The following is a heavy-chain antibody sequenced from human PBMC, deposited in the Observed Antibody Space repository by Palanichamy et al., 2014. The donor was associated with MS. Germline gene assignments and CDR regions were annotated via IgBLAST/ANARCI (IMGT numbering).Heavy chain of an antibody. CDR2: IDPSDSYT. Sequence: EVQLVQSGAEVKKPGVSLRISCKGSGYSFTSYWISWVRQMPGKGLEWMGRIDPSDSYTNYSPSFQGHVTISADKSISTAYLQWSSLKASDTAMYYCARHGVELEPYRYYYGMDVWGQGTTVTVSS. D-gene: IGHD1-7*01. J-gene: IGHJ6*02. CDR3: ARHGVELEPYRYYYGMDV. CDR1: GYSFTSYW. V-gene: IGHV5-10-1*03.